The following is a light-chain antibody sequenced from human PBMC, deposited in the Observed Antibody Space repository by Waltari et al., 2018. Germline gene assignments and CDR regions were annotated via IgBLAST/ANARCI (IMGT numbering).Light chain of an antibody. J-gene: IGLJ3*02. CDR2: RIY. CDR3: AAWDDSLSLWV. Sequence: QSVLTQPPSASGTPGQRVTISCSGGRSNIGKNYVFWYQQFPGTAPKLLIYRIYQRPSGVPDRFSGSKSGTSASLAISGLRSEDEADYYCAAWDDSLSLWVFGGGTKLTVL. CDR1: RSNIGKNY. V-gene: IGLV1-47*01.